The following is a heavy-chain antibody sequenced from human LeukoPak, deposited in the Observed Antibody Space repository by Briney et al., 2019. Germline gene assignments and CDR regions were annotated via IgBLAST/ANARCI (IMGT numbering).Heavy chain of an antibody. CDR2: INHSGST. J-gene: IGHJ4*02. CDR3: ARDMVVPAATLDY. D-gene: IGHD2-2*01. CDR1: GGSFSGYY. Sequence: SETLSLTCAVYGGSFSGYYWSWIRQPPGKGLEWIEEINHSGSTNYNPSLKSRVTISVDTSKNQFSLKLSSVTAADTAVYYCARDMVVPAATLDYWGQGTLVTVSS. V-gene: IGHV4-34*01.